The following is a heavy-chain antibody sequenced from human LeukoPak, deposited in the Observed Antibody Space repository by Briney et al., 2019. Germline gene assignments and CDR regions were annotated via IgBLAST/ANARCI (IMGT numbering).Heavy chain of an antibody. CDR1: GYTFTGYY. J-gene: IGHJ4*02. Sequence: ASVKVSCKASGYTFTGYYMHWVRQAPGQGLEWMGWINPNSGGTNYAPKFQGRVTMTRDTSISTAYMELSRLRSDDTAVYYCARDTGGYDLAYWGQGTLVTVSS. CDR2: INPNSGGT. D-gene: IGHD5-12*01. V-gene: IGHV1-2*02. CDR3: ARDTGGYDLAY.